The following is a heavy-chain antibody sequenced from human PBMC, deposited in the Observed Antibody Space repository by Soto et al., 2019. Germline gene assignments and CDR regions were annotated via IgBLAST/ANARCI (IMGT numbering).Heavy chain of an antibody. CDR2: IYHSGST. CDR3: ASGAVAGFDY. V-gene: IGHV4-31*03. CDR1: GGSISSGGYF. D-gene: IGHD6-19*01. Sequence: QVHLQESGPGLVKPSQTLSLTCTVSGGSISSGGYFWSWIRQHPGKGLEWLGYIYHSGSTYYNPSLQRRASISVDTSKSHFSLKLTSVAAADTAVYYCASGAVAGFDYWGQGILVTVSS. J-gene: IGHJ4*02.